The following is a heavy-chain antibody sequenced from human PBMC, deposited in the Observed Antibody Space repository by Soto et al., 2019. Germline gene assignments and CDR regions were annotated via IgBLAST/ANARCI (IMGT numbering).Heavy chain of an antibody. CDR2: ISGSSGYT. Sequence: QVHLVESGGGLVKPGGSLRLSCVASGFTFSDSYMSWVRQAPGNGLEWVSYISGSSGYTEYADSVRGRFTISRDNAKNSVYLEMNSLSAEDTALYYYAKRHGYNYFDLWGQGALVTVSS. CDR1: GFTFSDSY. D-gene: IGHD5-12*01. CDR3: AKRHGYNYFDL. J-gene: IGHJ4*02. V-gene: IGHV3-11*06.